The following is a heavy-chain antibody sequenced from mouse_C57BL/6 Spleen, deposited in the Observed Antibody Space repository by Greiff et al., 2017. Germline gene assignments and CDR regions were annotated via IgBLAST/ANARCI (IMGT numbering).Heavy chain of an antibody. CDR1: GFTFSDYG. J-gene: IGHJ3*01. CDR3: ARSASSAWFAY. V-gene: IGHV5-17*01. Sequence: EVMLVESGGGLVKPGGSLKLSCAASGFTFSDYGMHWVRQAPETGLEWVAYISSGSSTIYYADTVKGRFTISRDNAKNTLFLQMTSLRSEDTAMYYCARSASSAWFAYWGQGTLVTVSA. D-gene: IGHD1-1*01. CDR2: ISSGSSTI.